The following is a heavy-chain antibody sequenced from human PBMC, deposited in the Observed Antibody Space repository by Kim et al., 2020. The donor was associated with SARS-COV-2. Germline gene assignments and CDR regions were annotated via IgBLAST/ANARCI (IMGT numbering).Heavy chain of an antibody. V-gene: IGHV3-30*18. CDR2: ISYDGSNK. D-gene: IGHD4-17*01. CDR3: AKGGTVNKFGFDY. CDR1: GFTFSSYG. Sequence: GGSLRLSCAASGFTFSSYGMHWVRQAPGKGLEWVAVISYDGSNKYYADSVKGRFTISRDNSKNTLYLQMNSLRAEDTAVYYCAKGGTVNKFGFDYWGQGTLVTVSS. J-gene: IGHJ4*02.